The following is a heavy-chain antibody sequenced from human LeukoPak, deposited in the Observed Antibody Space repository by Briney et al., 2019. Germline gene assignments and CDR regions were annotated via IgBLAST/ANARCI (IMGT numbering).Heavy chain of an antibody. J-gene: IGHJ4*02. CDR2: IYSGGST. D-gene: IGHD2-8*02. V-gene: IGHV3-53*01. CDR1: GFTVSSNY. CDR3: ARDLVVNSRSRDY. Sequence: VGSLRLSCAASGFTVSSNYMSWVRQAPGKGLEWVSVIYSGGSTYYADSVKGRFTISRDNSKNTLYLQMNSLRAEDTAVYYCARDLVVNSRSRDYWGQGTLVTVSS.